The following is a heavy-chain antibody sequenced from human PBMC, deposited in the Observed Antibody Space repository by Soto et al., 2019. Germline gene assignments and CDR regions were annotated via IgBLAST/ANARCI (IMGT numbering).Heavy chain of an antibody. J-gene: IGHJ4*02. CDR2: ISAYNGNT. V-gene: IGHV1-18*01. CDR1: GYTFTSYG. D-gene: IGHD3-16*02. CDR3: ARGGIEGWGSYRRLFRPIPSHDY. Sequence: QVQLVQSGAEVKKPGASVKVSCKASGYTFTSYGISWVRQAPGQGLEWMGWISAYNGNTNYAQKLQGRVTMTTDTSTSTADMELRSLRSDDTAVYYWARGGIEGWGSYRRLFRPIPSHDYWGQGTLVTVSS.